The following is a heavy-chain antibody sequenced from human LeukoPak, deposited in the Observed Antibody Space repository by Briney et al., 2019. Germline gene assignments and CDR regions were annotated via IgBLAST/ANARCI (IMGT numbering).Heavy chain of an antibody. D-gene: IGHD2-21*02. CDR1: GFTFSSYA. V-gene: IGHV3-23*01. Sequence: QPGGSLRLSCAASGFTFSSYAMSWVRQAPGKGLEWVSAISGSPGSTSYTDSVKGRFTISRDNSKNTLYLQMNSLRAEDTALYYCAKGPALPVVVTEWGQGTLVTVSS. CDR3: AKGPALPVVVTE. CDR2: ISGSPGST. J-gene: IGHJ4*02.